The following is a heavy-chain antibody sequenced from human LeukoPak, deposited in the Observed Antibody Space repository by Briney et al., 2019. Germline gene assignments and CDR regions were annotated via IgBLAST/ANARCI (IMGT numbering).Heavy chain of an antibody. CDR2: IRSKANSYAT. CDR1: GFTFSGSA. CDR3: TRDYGVLFDY. Sequence: GGSLRLSCAASGFTFSGSAIHWVRPASRKGLEWVGRIRSKANSYATSSAASVKGRFTISRDDSKNTAYLQMNSLKTEDTAVYYCTRDYGVLFDYWGQGTLVTVSS. V-gene: IGHV3-73*01. D-gene: IGHD4-17*01. J-gene: IGHJ4*02.